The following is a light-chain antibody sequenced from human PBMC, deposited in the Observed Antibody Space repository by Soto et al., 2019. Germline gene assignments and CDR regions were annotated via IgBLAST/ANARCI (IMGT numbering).Light chain of an antibody. CDR1: SSDVGGYSY. Sequence: QSALTQPASVSGSPGQSITISCTGTSSDVGGYSYVSWYQQHPGKAPKLMIYDVSNRPSGVSNRFSGSKSGNTASLTISGLQAEDEADYYCSSYTSCSPLVFGGGTKLTVL. CDR3: SSYTSCSPLV. J-gene: IGLJ2*01. CDR2: DVS. V-gene: IGLV2-14*01.